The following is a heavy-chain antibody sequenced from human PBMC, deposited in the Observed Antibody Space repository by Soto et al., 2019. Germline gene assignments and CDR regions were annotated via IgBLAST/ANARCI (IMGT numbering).Heavy chain of an antibody. Sequence: SETLSLTCTVSGGSISSIDYYWSWIPQPPGQGLEWIGFIYYRGNTYYNPSLKSRITISGDTSKSRFALKLESVTAADTAIYYCARSLALGDCSSTSCIDSWGQGIMVTVSS. D-gene: IGHD2-2*01. CDR2: IYYRGNT. CDR1: GGSISSIDYY. V-gene: IGHV4-30-4*01. CDR3: ARSLALGDCSSTSCIDS. J-gene: IGHJ4*02.